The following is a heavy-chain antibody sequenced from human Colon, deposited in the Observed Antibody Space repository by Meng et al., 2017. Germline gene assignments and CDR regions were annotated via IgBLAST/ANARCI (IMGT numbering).Heavy chain of an antibody. CDR3: ARVIVGATDWYFDL. D-gene: IGHD1-26*01. V-gene: IGHV3-72*01. CDR2: SRNKANSYTT. J-gene: IGHJ2*01. Sequence: LSLTCAASGFTFSDHYMDWVRQAPGKGLEWVVRSRNKANSYTTEYAASVKGRFTISRDDSKNSLYLQMNSLKTEDTALYYCARVIVGATDWYFDLWGRGTLVTVSS. CDR1: GFTFSDHY.